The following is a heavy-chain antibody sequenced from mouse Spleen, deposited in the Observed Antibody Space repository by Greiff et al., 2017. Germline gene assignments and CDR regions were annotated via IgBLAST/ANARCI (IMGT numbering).Heavy chain of an antibody. CDR2: IYPRSGNT. V-gene: IGHV1-81*01. Sequence: VKLVESGAELARPGASVKLSCKASGYTFTSYGISWVKQRTGQGLEWIGEIYPRSGNTYYNEKFKGKATLTADKSSSTAYMELRSLTSEDSAVYFCAREEGRAYWGQGTLVTVSA. CDR3: AREEGRAY. J-gene: IGHJ3*01. CDR1: GYTFTSYG.